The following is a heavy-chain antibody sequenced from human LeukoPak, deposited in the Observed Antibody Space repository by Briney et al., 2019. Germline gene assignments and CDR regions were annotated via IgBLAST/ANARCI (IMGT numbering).Heavy chain of an antibody. V-gene: IGHV3-7*01. CDR1: GFSFTTYW. CDR3: AKVAKYYYGPETYYFFEQ. Sequence: GESLRLSCAASGFSFTTYWMSWVRQARGKGLEWVANINQDGTEKYYVDSVKGRFTISRDYAKNSLYLQMNSLRVEDTAVYYCAKVAKYYYGPETYYFFEQWGQGTPVTASS. J-gene: IGHJ4*02. CDR2: INQDGTEK. D-gene: IGHD3-10*01.